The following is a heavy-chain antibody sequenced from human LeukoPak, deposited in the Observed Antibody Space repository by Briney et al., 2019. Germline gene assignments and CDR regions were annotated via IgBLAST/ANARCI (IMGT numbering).Heavy chain of an antibody. CDR2: IYYSGST. Sequence: SETLSLTCTVSGGSVSSGGFYWTWIRQPPGKGLEWIGYIYYSGSTNYVPSLRSRLTISVDTSKNQFSLKLSSVTAADTAVYYCAREDITGTASYFDYWGQGTLVTVSS. J-gene: IGHJ4*02. D-gene: IGHD1-7*01. V-gene: IGHV4-61*08. CDR3: AREDITGTASYFDY. CDR1: GGSVSSGGFY.